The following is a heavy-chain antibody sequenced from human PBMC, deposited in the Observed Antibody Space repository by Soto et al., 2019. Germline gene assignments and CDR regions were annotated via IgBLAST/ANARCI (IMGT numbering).Heavy chain of an antibody. D-gene: IGHD2-2*01. Sequence: PSETLSLTCTVSSAPVSSSTYTWGWIRQPPGKGLVWIGSIYYSGSTYYNPSLNSRVTVSVDTSKNQFSLKVTSVTAADTAVYYCARLHGYCISSSCHGHYAMDVWGQGTTVTVSS. CDR2: IYYSGST. V-gene: IGHV4-39*01. J-gene: IGHJ6*02. CDR1: SAPVSSSTYT. CDR3: ARLHGYCISSSCHGHYAMDV.